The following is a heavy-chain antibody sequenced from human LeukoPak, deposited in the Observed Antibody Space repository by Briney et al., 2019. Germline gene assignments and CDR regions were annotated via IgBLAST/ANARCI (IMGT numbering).Heavy chain of an antibody. CDR1: GYTFTSYG. Sequence: ASVKVSCKASGYTFTSYGISWVRQAPGQGLEWMGWISAYNGNTNYAQKLQGRVTMTTDTSTSTAYMELGSLRSDDTAVYYCARDFLRRSLHCSSTSCYAPTSLVVWGKGTTVTISS. J-gene: IGHJ6*04. CDR3: ARDFLRRSLHCSSTSCYAPTSLVV. CDR2: ISAYNGNT. V-gene: IGHV1-18*01. D-gene: IGHD2-2*01.